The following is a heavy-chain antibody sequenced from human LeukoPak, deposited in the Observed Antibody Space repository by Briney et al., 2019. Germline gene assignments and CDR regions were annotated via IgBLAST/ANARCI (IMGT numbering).Heavy chain of an antibody. D-gene: IGHD1-26*01. V-gene: IGHV1-2*02. CDR1: GYTFTGYY. CDR3: ARERYSGSYVDAFDI. CDR2: INPNSGGT. J-gene: IGHJ3*02. Sequence: GASVKVSCKASGYTFTGYYMHWVRQAPGQGLEWMGWINPNSGGTNYAQKFQGRVTMTRDTPISTAYMELSRLRSDDTAVYYCARERYSGSYVDAFDIWGQGTMVTVSS.